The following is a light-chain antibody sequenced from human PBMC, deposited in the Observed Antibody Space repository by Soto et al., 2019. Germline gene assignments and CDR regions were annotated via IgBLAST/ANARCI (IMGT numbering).Light chain of an antibody. Sequence: QSALTQPASVSGSPGQSITISCTGTSSDVGGYNYVSWYQQYPGRVPKLLIYKVSNRPSGISNRFSGSKSGNTASLTISGLQAEDEADYYCCSYAGNYPFVFGTGTKVTVL. J-gene: IGLJ1*01. CDR3: CSYAGNYPFV. CDR2: KVS. V-gene: IGLV2-14*01. CDR1: SSDVGGYNY.